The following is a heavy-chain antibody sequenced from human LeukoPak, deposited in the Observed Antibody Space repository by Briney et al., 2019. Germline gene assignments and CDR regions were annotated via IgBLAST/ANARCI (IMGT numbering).Heavy chain of an antibody. Sequence: SETLSLTCTVSGGSIGSYYWSWIRQPPGKGLEWIGYIYYSGSTNYNPSLKSRVTISVDTSKNQFSLKLSSVTAADTAVYYCAREPRASSHWYFDLWGRGTLVTVSS. J-gene: IGHJ2*01. CDR1: GGSIGSYY. V-gene: IGHV4-59*01. CDR3: AREPRASSHWYFDL. CDR2: IYYSGST. D-gene: IGHD1-26*01.